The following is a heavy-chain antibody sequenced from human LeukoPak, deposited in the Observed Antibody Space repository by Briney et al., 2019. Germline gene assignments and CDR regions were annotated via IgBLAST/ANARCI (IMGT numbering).Heavy chain of an antibody. CDR2: IYYSGST. D-gene: IGHD3-9*01. CDR3: AKDRHPNYDILTGYYPFDY. CDR1: GGSISSYY. J-gene: IGHJ4*02. V-gene: IGHV4-59*01. Sequence: SETLSLTCTVSGGSISSYYWSWIRQPPGKGLEWIGYIYYSGSTNYNPSLKSRVTISVGTSKNQFSLKLSSVTAADTAVYYCAKDRHPNYDILTGYYPFDYWGQGTLVTVSS.